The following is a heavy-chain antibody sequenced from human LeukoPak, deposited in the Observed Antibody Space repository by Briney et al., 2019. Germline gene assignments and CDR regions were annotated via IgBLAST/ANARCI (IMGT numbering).Heavy chain of an antibody. CDR3: ARGTTSRPYSRGGYKNNWFDP. CDR1: GGSFSGYY. Sequence: NPSETLSLTCAVYGGSFSGYYWSWIRQPPGKGLEWIGEINHSGSTNYNPSLKSRVTISVDTSKNQFSLKLSSVTAADTAVYYCARGTTSRPYSRGGYKNNWFDPWGQGTLVTVSS. J-gene: IGHJ5*02. D-gene: IGHD6-19*01. CDR2: INHSGST. V-gene: IGHV4-34*01.